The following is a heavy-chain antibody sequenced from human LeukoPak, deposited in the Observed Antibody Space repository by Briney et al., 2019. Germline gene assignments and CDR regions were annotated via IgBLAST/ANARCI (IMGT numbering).Heavy chain of an antibody. CDR3: ARELSTSVPDY. V-gene: IGHV1-8*03. CDR2: IKPDSGGT. CDR1: GYTFTSHA. J-gene: IGHJ4*02. D-gene: IGHD2-2*01. Sequence: GASVKVSCKASGYTFTSHAISWVRQATGLGLEWMGWIKPDSGGTGHAQKFQGRVVFTSDNSIGTAYMELSSLRSEDTAVYYCARELSTSVPDYWGQGTLVTVSS.